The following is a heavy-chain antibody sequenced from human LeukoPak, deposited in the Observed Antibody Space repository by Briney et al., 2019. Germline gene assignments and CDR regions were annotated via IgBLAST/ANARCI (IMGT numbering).Heavy chain of an antibody. J-gene: IGHJ5*02. D-gene: IGHD2-15*01. V-gene: IGHV5-51*01. CDR3: ARHEPLGYCSGGSCWENWFDP. CDR1: GYSFTSYW. CDR2: IYPGDSDT. Sequence: GESLKISCRGSGYSFTSYWIGWVRQMPGKGLEWMGIIYPGDSDTRYSPSFQGQVTISADKSISIVYLQWSSLKASDTAMYYCARHEPLGYCSGGSCWENWFDPWGQGTLVTVSS.